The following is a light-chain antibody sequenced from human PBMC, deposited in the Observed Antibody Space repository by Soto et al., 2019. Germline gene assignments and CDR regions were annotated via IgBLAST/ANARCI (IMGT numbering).Light chain of an antibody. V-gene: IGKV1-27*01. CDR3: QKYNSAPFT. Sequence: DIQMTQAPSTLSASVGDRVNITCRASQAISNYLAWYQQKPGKVPQLLIYFASTLQSAVPSRFSGRGSGTDFTLTISSLQPEDVATYYCQKYNSAPFTFGPGTKVDLK. CDR1: QAISNY. J-gene: IGKJ3*01. CDR2: FAS.